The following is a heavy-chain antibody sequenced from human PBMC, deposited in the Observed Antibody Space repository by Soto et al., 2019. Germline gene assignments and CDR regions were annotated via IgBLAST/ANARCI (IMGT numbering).Heavy chain of an antibody. J-gene: IGHJ4*02. CDR3: ARHGSY. CDR2: IYYGGSS. Sequence: SSETLSLTCAVSGVSISSSSYYWGWIRQPPGKGLEWIGTIYYGGSSYSNPSLKSRVTISLDTSKNQFSLTLTSVTAADTAVYYCARHGSYWGQGTLVTVPS. V-gene: IGHV4-39*01. CDR1: GVSISSSSYY.